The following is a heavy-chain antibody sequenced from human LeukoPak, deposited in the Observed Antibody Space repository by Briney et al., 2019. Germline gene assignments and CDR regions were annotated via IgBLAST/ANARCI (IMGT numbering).Heavy chain of an antibody. CDR1: GFTFSCYA. CDR2: ISGSGGST. Sequence: GGSLRLSCAASGFTFSCYAMSWVRQAPGKGLEWVSAISGSGGSTYYADSVKGRFTISRDNSKNTLYLQMNSLRAEDTAVYYCASRYDILTGYYSYYFDYWGQGTLVTVSS. D-gene: IGHD3-9*01. CDR3: ASRYDILTGYYSYYFDY. J-gene: IGHJ4*02. V-gene: IGHV3-23*01.